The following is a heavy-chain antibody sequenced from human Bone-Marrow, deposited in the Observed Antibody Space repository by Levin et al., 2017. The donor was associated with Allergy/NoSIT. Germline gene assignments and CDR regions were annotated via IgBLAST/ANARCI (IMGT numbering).Heavy chain of an antibody. D-gene: IGHD2-15*01. Sequence: GGSLRLSCAASGFTFSSYEMNWVRQAPGKGLEWVSYISSSGSTIYYADSVKGRFTISRDNAKNSLYLQMNSLRAEDTAVYYCARSRYCSGGSCYPWGWFDPWGQGTLVTVSS. CDR1: GFTFSSYE. CDR3: ARSRYCSGGSCYPWGWFDP. V-gene: IGHV3-48*03. J-gene: IGHJ5*02. CDR2: ISSSGSTI.